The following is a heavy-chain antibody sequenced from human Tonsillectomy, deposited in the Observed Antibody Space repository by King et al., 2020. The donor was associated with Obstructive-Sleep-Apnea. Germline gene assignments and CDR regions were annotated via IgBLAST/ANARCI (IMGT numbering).Heavy chain of an antibody. J-gene: IGHJ6*02. CDR2: VYYMGCS. CDR1: VGSIISYT. D-gene: IGHD6-19*01. Sequence: VQLQESGPGLVKPSETLSLTCTVSVGSIISYTWTWIRQPPGKGLKWLCHVYYMGCSNHKPSPKSRVTISADTSKNQFSLKLGSVTAADTGVYYCARGTGWYGVDVWGQGTTVTVSS. CDR3: ARGTGWYGVDV. V-gene: IGHV4-59*01.